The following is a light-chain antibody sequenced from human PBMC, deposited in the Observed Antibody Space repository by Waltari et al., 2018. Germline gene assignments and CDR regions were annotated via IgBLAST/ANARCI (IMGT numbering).Light chain of an antibody. CDR3: QSVDSGRPWHVL. V-gene: IGLV3-25*03. CDR2: KEK. CDR1: TLAKRY. Sequence: SSDLTQPPSVSVSPGQTARITCSGETLAKRYTYWYQLKPGQAPTLIIYKEKERPPGTPERFSGSRSGTTVTLTITGVQAEDEAEFFCQSVDSGRPWHVLFGGGTKLTVL. J-gene: IGLJ2*01.